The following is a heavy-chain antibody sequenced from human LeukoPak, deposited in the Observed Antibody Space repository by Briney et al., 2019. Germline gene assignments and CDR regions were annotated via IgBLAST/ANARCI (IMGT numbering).Heavy chain of an antibody. CDR1: VDSFTSYG. J-gene: IGHJ6*02. Sequence: ASVKVSCKASVDSFTSYGLSWVRQAPGQGLEWMGRISAYNGNTNYAQKFQGRVTITADESTSTAYMELSSLRSEDTAVYYCARHLSGSPLYGMDVWGQGTTVTVSS. V-gene: IGHV1-18*01. CDR3: ARHLSGSPLYGMDV. D-gene: IGHD3-22*01. CDR2: ISAYNGNT.